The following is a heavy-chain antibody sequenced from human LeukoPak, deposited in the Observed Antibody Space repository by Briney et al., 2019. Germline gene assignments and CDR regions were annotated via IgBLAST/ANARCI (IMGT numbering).Heavy chain of an antibody. J-gene: IGHJ4*02. D-gene: IGHD3-22*01. CDR3: ARRTAKGSYYDTHHFDY. CDR1: GGFFSGYY. V-gene: IGHV4-34*01. CDR2: TDHSGST. Sequence: SETLSLTCAVYGGFFSGYYWTWIRQSPGKGLEWIGETDHSGSTIYNPSLKSRVTISVDTSKNQFSLKLSSVTAADTAVYYCARRTAKGSYYDTHHFDYWGQGTLVTVSS.